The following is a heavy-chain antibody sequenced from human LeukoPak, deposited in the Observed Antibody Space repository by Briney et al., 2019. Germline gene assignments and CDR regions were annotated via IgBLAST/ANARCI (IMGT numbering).Heavy chain of an antibody. CDR2: IDWDDDK. CDR3: ARSSGGAGWFDP. D-gene: IGHD3-10*01. Sequence: SGPALVEPTQTLTLTCTFSGFSLSTSGMCVSWIRQPPGKALEWLARIDWDDDKYYSTSLKTRLTISKDTSKNQVVLTMTNMDPVDTATYYCARSSGGAGWFDPWGRGTLVTVSS. CDR1: GFSLSTSGMC. V-gene: IGHV2-70*11. J-gene: IGHJ5*02.